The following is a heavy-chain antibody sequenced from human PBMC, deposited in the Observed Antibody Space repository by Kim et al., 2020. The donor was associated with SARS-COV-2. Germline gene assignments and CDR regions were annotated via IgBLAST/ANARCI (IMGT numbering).Heavy chain of an antibody. CDR2: ISSSSSYI. CDR1: GFTFSSYS. CDR3: ARGEVTGTTELPYGMDV. V-gene: IGHV3-21*01. Sequence: GGSLRLSCAASGFTFSSYSMNWVRQAPGKGLEWVSSISSSSSYIYYADSVKGRFTISRDNAKNSLYLQMNSLRAEDTAVYYCARGEVTGTTELPYGMDVWGQGTTVTVSS. D-gene: IGHD1-7*01. J-gene: IGHJ6*02.